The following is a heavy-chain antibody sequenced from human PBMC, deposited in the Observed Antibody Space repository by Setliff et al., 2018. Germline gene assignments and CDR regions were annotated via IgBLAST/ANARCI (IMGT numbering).Heavy chain of an antibody. D-gene: IGHD3-22*01. CDR3: ARDPFRNYDTAPVWFDP. V-gene: IGHV1-69*05. CDR2: TIPMFGST. CDR1: GGTFRSYG. Sequence: SVKVSCKASGGTFRSYGISWVRQAPGRGLEWMGGTIPMFGSTNYAQKFQDRVTIITDESTGTAYMELSSLRTEDTAVYYCARDPFRNYDTAPVWFDPWGQGTLVTVSS. J-gene: IGHJ5*02.